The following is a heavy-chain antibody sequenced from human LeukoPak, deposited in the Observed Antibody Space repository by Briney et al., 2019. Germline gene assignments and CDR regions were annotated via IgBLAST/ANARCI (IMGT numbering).Heavy chain of an antibody. CDR2: SSNGGSTI. CDR3: ARCIAAAGTFDY. CDR1: GFTFSDFY. Sequence: GGSLRLSCAASGFTFSDFYMTWIRQAPGKGLEWVSYSSNGGSTIYYADSVKGRFTISRDNAKNSLYLQMNSLRAEDTAVYYCARCIAAAGTFDYWGQGTLVTVSS. V-gene: IGHV3-11*04. J-gene: IGHJ4*02. D-gene: IGHD6-13*01.